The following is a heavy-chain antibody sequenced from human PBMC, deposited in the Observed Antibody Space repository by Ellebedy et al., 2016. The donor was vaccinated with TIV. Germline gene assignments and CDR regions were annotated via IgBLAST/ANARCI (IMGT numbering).Heavy chain of an antibody. CDR2: ISATGGTT. CDR3: ARADNWLDP. J-gene: IGHJ5*02. V-gene: IGHV3-23*01. CDR1: GFTFSSYA. Sequence: PGGSLRLSCAASGFTFSSYAMSWVRQAPGKGLEWVSGISATGGTTFYADSVKGRFTISRDNAKNSLFLQMNSLRAGDTGVYYCARADNWLDPWGQGTLVTVSS.